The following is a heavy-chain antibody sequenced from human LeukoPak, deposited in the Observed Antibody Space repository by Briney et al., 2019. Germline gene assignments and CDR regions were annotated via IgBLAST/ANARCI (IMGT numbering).Heavy chain of an antibody. CDR3: AKGCMPYYNYYMDV. J-gene: IGHJ6*03. Sequence: GGSLRLSCAASGFTFSYYGMSWVRQAPGKGLEWVSAISGSGGSTYYADSVKGRFTISRDNSKNTLYLQVNSLRAEDTAVYYCAKGCMPYYNYYMDVWGKGTTATVSS. D-gene: IGHD2-8*01. CDR1: GFTFSYYG. CDR2: ISGSGGST. V-gene: IGHV3-23*01.